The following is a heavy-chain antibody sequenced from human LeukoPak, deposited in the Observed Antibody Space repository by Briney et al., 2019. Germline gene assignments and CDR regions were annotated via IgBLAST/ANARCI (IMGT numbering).Heavy chain of an antibody. CDR3: TGSFGELSFFAH. V-gene: IGHV3-49*04. CDR1: GFTFGDYG. CDR2: IRSKVYGGTT. J-gene: IGHJ4*02. Sequence: GGSLRLSCTASGFTFGDYGMSWVGQAPGTGLEWGGFIRSKVYGGTTEYAASVKDRFTISRDDSKSIAYLQVNSLKTEDTAVYYCTGSFGELSFFAHWGQGTLVTVSS. D-gene: IGHD3-10*01.